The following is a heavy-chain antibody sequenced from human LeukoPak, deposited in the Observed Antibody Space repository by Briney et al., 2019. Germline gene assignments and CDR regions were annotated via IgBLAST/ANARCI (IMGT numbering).Heavy chain of an antibody. D-gene: IGHD4-23*01. J-gene: IGHJ3*01. CDR2: ISYLQST. CDR1: GGSINNYY. Sequence: SETLSLTCTVSGGSINNYYWSWIRQSPGKGLEWIGHISYLQSTHYNPSLNSRVTIALDTSKNQFSLRLSSVSAADTAIYYCARAPFYGSNSRGAFDVWDQGTLVAVSS. V-gene: IGHV4-59*01. CDR3: ARAPFYGSNSRGAFDV.